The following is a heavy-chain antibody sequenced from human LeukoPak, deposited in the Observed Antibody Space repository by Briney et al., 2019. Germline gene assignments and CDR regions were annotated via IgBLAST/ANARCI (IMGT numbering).Heavy chain of an antibody. CDR2: ISYDGSNK. CDR3: AKFGIAAAGTDFDY. J-gene: IGHJ4*02. Sequence: PGGSLRLSCAASGFTFSSYAMHWVRQAPGKGLEWVAVISYDGSNKYYADSVKGRFTISRDNSKNTLYLQMNSLRAEDTAVYYCAKFGIAAAGTDFDYWGQGTLVTVSS. V-gene: IGHV3-30*18. CDR1: GFTFSSYA. D-gene: IGHD6-13*01.